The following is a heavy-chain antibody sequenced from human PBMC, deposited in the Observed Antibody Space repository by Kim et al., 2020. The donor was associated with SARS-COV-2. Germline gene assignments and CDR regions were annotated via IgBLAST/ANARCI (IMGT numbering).Heavy chain of an antibody. J-gene: IGHJ2*01. Sequence: SETLSLTCAVYGGSFSGYYWSWIRQPPGKGLEWIGEINHSGSTNYNPSLKSRVTISVDTSKNQFSLKLSSVTAADTAVYYCARRAPTRRVWYFDLWGRGTLVTVSS. V-gene: IGHV4-34*01. D-gene: IGHD1-1*01. CDR3: ARRAPTRRVWYFDL. CDR1: GGSFSGYY. CDR2: INHSGST.